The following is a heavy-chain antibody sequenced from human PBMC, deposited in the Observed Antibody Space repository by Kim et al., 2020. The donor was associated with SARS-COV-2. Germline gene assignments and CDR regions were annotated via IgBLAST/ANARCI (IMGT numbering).Heavy chain of an antibody. V-gene: IGHV3-48*02. CDR1: GFTFSTYS. CDR2: IGSSRSPI. D-gene: IGHD2-2*01. Sequence: GGSLRLSCAASGFTFSTYSMNWVRQAPGKGLEWVSYIGSSRSPIYYADSVKGRFTISRDNAKNSLFLQMNSLRDEDTALYYCARNSWYCSSTSCFQDWF. J-gene: IGHJ5*01. CDR3: ARNSWYCSSTSCFQDWF.